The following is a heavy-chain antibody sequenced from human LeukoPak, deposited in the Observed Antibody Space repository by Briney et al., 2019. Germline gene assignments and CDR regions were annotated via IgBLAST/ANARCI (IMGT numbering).Heavy chain of an antibody. CDR3: AREAKGSSGYYCYFDY. CDR1: GYTFTSYG. Sequence: GASVKDSCKASGYTFTSYGISWVRQTPGQGLEWMGWISAYNGNTNYAQKLQGRVTMTTDTSTSTAYMELRSLRSDDTAVYYCAREAKGSSGYYCYFDYWGQGTLVTVSS. D-gene: IGHD3-22*01. V-gene: IGHV1-18*01. J-gene: IGHJ4*02. CDR2: ISAYNGNT.